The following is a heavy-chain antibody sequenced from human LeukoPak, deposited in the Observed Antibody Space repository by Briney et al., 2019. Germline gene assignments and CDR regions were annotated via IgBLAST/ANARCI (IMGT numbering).Heavy chain of an antibody. CDR1: GGSISSGDYY. J-gene: IGHJ4*02. D-gene: IGHD6-19*01. Sequence: PSETLSLTCTVSGGSISSGDYYWSWIRQPPGKGLEWIGYIYYSGSTYYNPSLKSRVTISVDTSKNQFSLKLSSVTAADTAVYYCARVIRMAVAGHFFDYWGQGILVTVSS. CDR3: ARVIRMAVAGHFFDY. V-gene: IGHV4-30-4*01. CDR2: IYYSGST.